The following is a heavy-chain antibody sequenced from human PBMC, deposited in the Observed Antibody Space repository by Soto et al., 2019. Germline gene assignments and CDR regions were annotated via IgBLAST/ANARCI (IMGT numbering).Heavy chain of an antibody. Sequence: ASVKVSCKASGYSFTSYGISWVRQAPGQGPEWMGWISGHNGNTNHPQSLQGRVTMTTDTSRNTAYMELRSLRSDDTAVYYCARGPNFYCSSTSCYSIYYYGMDVWGQGTTVTVSS. D-gene: IGHD2-2*01. CDR2: ISGHNGNT. CDR3: ARGPNFYCSSTSCYSIYYYGMDV. V-gene: IGHV1-18*04. J-gene: IGHJ6*02. CDR1: GYSFTSYG.